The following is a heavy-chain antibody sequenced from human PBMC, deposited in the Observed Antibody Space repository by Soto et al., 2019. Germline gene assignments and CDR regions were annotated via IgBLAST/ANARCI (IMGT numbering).Heavy chain of an antibody. V-gene: IGHV4-39*01. CDR2: IYYSGKT. D-gene: IGHD1-1*01. CDR3: ATTLPRTCCFHY. J-gene: IGHJ4*02. Sequence: WETLSLTCAASGVTITSNSMLWAWNGQGKGKGWEWVGSIYYSGKTHYNPSLKSRINISVDSSKKQFSLLMTSVTAADTAVYYSATTLPRTCCFHYRGQGTLVTVYS. CDR1: GVTITSNSML.